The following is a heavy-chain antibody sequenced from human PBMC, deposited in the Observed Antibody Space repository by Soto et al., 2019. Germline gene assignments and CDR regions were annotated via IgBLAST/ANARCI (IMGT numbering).Heavy chain of an antibody. CDR1: GFTFSSYS. CDR2: ISSSSSTI. CDR3: ARDLNYALFDY. Sequence: EVQLVESGGGLVQPGGSLRLSCAASGFTFSSYSMNWVPQAPGKGLEWVSYISSSSSTIYYADSVKGRFTISRDNAKNSLYLQMNSLRAEDTAVYYCARDLNYALFDYWGQGPLVTVSS. V-gene: IGHV3-48*01. J-gene: IGHJ4*02. D-gene: IGHD1-7*01.